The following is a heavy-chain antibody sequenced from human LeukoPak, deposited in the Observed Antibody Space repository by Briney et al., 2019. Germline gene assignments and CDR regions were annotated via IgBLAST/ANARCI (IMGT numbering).Heavy chain of an antibody. D-gene: IGHD2-15*01. CDR3: ARLEVVVVAATSDFDY. Sequence: SETLSLTCTVSGGSIGSSSYYWGWIRQPPGKGLEWIGSIYYSGSTYYNPSLKSRVTISVDTSKNQFSLKLSSVTAADTAVYYCARLEVVVVAATSDFDYWGQGTLVTVSS. CDR1: GGSIGSSSYY. J-gene: IGHJ4*02. CDR2: IYYSGST. V-gene: IGHV4-39*01.